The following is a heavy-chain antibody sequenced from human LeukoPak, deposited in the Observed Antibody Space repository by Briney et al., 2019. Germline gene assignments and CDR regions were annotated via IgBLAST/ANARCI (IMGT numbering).Heavy chain of an antibody. V-gene: IGHV1-46*01. CDR3: ARDPYYDKSGSGDYYYYMDV. D-gene: IGHD3-22*01. J-gene: IGHJ6*03. CDR1: GYIFITYY. Sequence: ASVKVSCKASGYIFITYYIHWVRQAPGQGLEWMGIINPDGGRTSYAQKIQGRVTMTRDTSKSTVYMELSSLRSEDTAVYYWARDPYYDKSGSGDYYYYMDVWGEGTTVTVSS. CDR2: INPDGGRT.